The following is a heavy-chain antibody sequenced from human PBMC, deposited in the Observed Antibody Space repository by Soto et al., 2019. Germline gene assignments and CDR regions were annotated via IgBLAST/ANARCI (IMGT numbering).Heavy chain of an antibody. J-gene: IGHJ4*02. Sequence: QVQLVQSGAEVKTPGASVKVSCKASGYTFTTYYIHWVRQAPGQGLEWMGIINPNRGSTDFAQRFQGRVTMTRDTTTSTVYMELSSLNSEDTAVYYCVREKGRNLAARWNYLDYWGQGTLVTVSS. CDR1: GYTFTTYY. CDR3: VREKGRNLAARWNYLDY. CDR2: INPNRGST. D-gene: IGHD6-6*01. V-gene: IGHV1-46*01.